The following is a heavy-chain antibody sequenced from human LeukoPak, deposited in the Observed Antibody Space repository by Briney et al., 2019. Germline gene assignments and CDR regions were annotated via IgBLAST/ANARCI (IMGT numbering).Heavy chain of an antibody. CDR3: AKLQSDGLRTYYGMDV. Sequence: GGSLRLSCAASGFTFSSYSMNWVRHAPGKGLEWVSASTGSGGTTYYADTVMGRFTISRDNSKNTLYLQMNSLRAEDTAVYYCAKLQSDGLRTYYGMDVWGQGTTVTVSS. V-gene: IGHV3-23*01. J-gene: IGHJ6*02. CDR2: STGSGGTT. CDR1: GFTFSSYS. D-gene: IGHD4-17*01.